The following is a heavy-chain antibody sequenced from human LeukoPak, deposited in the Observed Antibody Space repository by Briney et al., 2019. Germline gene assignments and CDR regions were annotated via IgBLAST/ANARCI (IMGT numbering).Heavy chain of an antibody. CDR1: GGSISSYY. CDR3: ASGYSYGLPVDAFDI. V-gene: IGHV4-59*01. Sequence: SETPSLTCTVSGGSISSYYWSWIRQPPGKGLEWIGYIYYSGSTNYNPSLKSRVTISVDTSKNQFSLKLSSVTAADTAVYYCASGYSYGLPVDAFDIWGQGTMVTVSS. J-gene: IGHJ3*02. CDR2: IYYSGST. D-gene: IGHD5-18*01.